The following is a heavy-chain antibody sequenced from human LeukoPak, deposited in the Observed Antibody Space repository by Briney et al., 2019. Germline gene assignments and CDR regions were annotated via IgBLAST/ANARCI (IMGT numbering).Heavy chain of an antibody. CDR1: GGSISSYY. Sequence: SETLSLTCTVSGGSISSYYWSWIRQPAGKGLEWIGRIYTSGSTNYNPSLKSRITMSVDTSKNQFSLKLSSVTAADTAVYYCARGGGSGSYYQYYFDYWGQGTLVTVSS. D-gene: IGHD3-10*01. V-gene: IGHV4-4*07. CDR3: ARGGGSGSYYQYYFDY. CDR2: IYTSGST. J-gene: IGHJ4*02.